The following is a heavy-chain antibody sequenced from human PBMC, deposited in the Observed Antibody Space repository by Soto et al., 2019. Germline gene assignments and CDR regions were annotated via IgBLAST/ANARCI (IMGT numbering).Heavy chain of an antibody. J-gene: IGHJ4*02. CDR3: ARDFWGYSSSGDPVQLFDY. V-gene: IGHV4-30-4*01. Sequence: SETLSLTCTVSGGSISSGDYYWSWIRQPPGKGLEWIGYIYYSGSTYYNPSLKSRVTTSVDTSKNQFSLKLSSVTAADTAVYYCARDFWGYSSSGDPVQLFDYWGQGTLVTAPQ. D-gene: IGHD6-6*01. CDR1: GGSISSGDYY. CDR2: IYYSGST.